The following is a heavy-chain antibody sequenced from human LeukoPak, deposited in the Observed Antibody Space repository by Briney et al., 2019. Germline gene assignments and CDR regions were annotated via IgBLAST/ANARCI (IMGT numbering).Heavy chain of an antibody. CDR2: TGNRADSYTT. V-gene: IGHV3-72*01. CDR1: GFTFNSYA. J-gene: IGHJ3*02. D-gene: IGHD5-18*01. Sequence: RGSLRLSCAASGFTFNSYAMSWVRQAPGKGLEWVGRTGNRADSYTTEYAASVRGRFTISRDDSKNSLYLQMNSLKTEDTALYYCTRGHSTVSIYAFDIWGQGTMVTVSS. CDR3: TRGHSTVSIYAFDI.